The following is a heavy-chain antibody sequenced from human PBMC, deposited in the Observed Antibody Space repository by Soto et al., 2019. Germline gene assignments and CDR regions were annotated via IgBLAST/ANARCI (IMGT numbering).Heavy chain of an antibody. CDR2: INHSGST. V-gene: IGHV4-34*01. J-gene: IGHJ5*02. CDR1: GGSFSGYY. Sequence: KSSETLSLTCAVYGGSFSGYYWSWIRQPPGKGLEWIGEINHSGSTNYNPSLKSRVTISVGTSKNQFSLKLSSVTAADTAVYYCAIETRGDSYGRRRTPFDPWGQGTLVTVSS. D-gene: IGHD5-18*01. CDR3: AIETRGDSYGRRRTPFDP.